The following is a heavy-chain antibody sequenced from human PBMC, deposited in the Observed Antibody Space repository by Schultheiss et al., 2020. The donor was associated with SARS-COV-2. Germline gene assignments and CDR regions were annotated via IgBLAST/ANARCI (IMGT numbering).Heavy chain of an antibody. CDR2: IFYSGST. J-gene: IGHJ4*02. V-gene: IGHV4-59*12. Sequence: SQTLSLTCTVSGDSIRSYSWSWVRQPPGKGLEWIGYIFYSGSTNYNPSLKSRVTISVDTSKNQFSLKLSSVTAADTAVYYCARIQWLGYPPFDYWGQGTLVTVSS. CDR1: GDSIRSYS. D-gene: IGHD6-19*01. CDR3: ARIQWLGYPPFDY.